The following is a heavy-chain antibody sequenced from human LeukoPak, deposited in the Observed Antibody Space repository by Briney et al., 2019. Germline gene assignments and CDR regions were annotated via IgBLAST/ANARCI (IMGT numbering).Heavy chain of an antibody. J-gene: IGHJ4*02. CDR3: ARGNGSGAWLIDY. CDR2: TWVDGSNK. CDR1: AYTFNSDG. Sequence: PGRSLTLSCAASAYTFNSDGMQWLRQAPGKGLEWVEVTWVDGSNKYRADYVKGRFRIFRDNSKNTLYLEMNSLRAEDTAVFYCARGNGSGAWLIDYWGQGTLVTVSS. D-gene: IGHD3-10*01. V-gene: IGHV3-33*08.